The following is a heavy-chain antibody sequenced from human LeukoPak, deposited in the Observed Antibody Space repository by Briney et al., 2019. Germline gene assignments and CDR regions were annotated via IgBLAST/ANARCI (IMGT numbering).Heavy chain of an antibody. CDR1: GFTFSSYS. V-gene: IGHV3-21*01. Sequence: GGSLRLSCAASGFTFSSYSMNWVRQAPGKGLEWVSSISSSSSYIYYADSVKGRFTISRDNAKNSLYLQMNSLRAEDTAVYYCARAAIVEGAFDIWGQGTMVTVSS. CDR3: ARAAIVEGAFDI. J-gene: IGHJ3*02. CDR2: ISSSSSYI. D-gene: IGHD1-26*01.